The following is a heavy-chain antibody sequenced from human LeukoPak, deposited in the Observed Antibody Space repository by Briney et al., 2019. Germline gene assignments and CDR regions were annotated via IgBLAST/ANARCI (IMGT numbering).Heavy chain of an antibody. J-gene: IGHJ4*02. CDR1: GFTFSNYY. CDR3: ARANNWNYPYYFDH. D-gene: IGHD1-7*01. Sequence: GGSLRLSCAASGFTFSNYYISWIRQAPGKGLEWVSYISSSAITMYYADSVKGRFTISRDNAKNSLYLQMNSLRAEDTAVYYCARANNWNYPYYFDHWGQGTLVTVSS. V-gene: IGHV3-11*01. CDR2: ISSSAITM.